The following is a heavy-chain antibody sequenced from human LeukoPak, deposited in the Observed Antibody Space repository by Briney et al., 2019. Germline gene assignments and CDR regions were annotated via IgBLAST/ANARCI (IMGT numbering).Heavy chain of an antibody. J-gene: IGHJ4*02. D-gene: IGHD3-22*01. CDR3: ARDLYYYDSSGYPHSPDY. CDR1: GFTFSTYS. Sequence: GGSLRLSCAASGFTFSTYSMNWVRQAPGKGLEWVSSISSSSSYIYYSDSVKGRFTISRDNAKNSLYLQMNSLRVEDTAVYYCARDLYYYDSSGYPHSPDYWGQGTLVTVSS. CDR2: ISSSSSYI. V-gene: IGHV3-21*01.